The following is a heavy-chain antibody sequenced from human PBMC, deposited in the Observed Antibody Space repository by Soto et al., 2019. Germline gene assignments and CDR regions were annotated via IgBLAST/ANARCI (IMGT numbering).Heavy chain of an antibody. J-gene: IGHJ3*02. D-gene: IGHD3-22*01. CDR3: ARGPHSSGYPWAFDI. CDR1: GGSINDFY. Sequence: SETLSLTCTVSGGSINDFYWSWIRQPPGKGLEWIGYIYYSGSTDYNPSLKGRVTISVDTSKNQFSLKLRSVTAADTAVYYCARGPHSSGYPWAFDIWGQGTMVTVSS. CDR2: IYYSGST. V-gene: IGHV4-59*01.